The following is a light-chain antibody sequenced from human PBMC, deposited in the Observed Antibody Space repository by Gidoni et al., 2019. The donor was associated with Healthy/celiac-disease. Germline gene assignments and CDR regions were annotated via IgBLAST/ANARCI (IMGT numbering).Light chain of an antibody. CDR3: QQSYRTPRT. Sequence: DIQMTQSPSSLSASVGDRVTITCRASQSIRSYLNWYQQKQGKAPKLLIYAASSLQSGVPSRFSGSGSGTDFTLTISSLQPEDFATYYCQQSYRTPRTFGQGTKLEIK. J-gene: IGKJ2*01. V-gene: IGKV1-39*01. CDR2: AAS. CDR1: QSIRSY.